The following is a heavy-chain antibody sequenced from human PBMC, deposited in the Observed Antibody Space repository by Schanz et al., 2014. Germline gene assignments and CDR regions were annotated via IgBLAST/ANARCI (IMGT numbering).Heavy chain of an antibody. CDR2: IGTAGDT. V-gene: IGHV3-13*04. Sequence: EVQLVESGGGLVQPGGSLRLSCAASGFSIRNHDMHWVRQATGAGLEWVSAIGTAGDTFYLDSVKGRFTISRENAKNSLYLQMNSLRAGDTAVYYCARKMKLGVYGGKGHDSLDIWGQGTMVTVSS. D-gene: IGHD4-17*01. CDR1: GFSIRNHD. CDR3: ARKMKLGVYGGKGHDSLDI. J-gene: IGHJ3*02.